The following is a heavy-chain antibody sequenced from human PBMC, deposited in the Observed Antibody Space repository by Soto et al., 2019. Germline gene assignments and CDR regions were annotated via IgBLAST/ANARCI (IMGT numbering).Heavy chain of an antibody. CDR2: SIPIRGTA. CDR3: AKSLVFGDHAYMDF. J-gene: IGHJ6*03. CDR1: GGTFTSYI. V-gene: IGHV1-69*08. Sequence: QVQLVQSGAEVKKPGSSVKVSCEASGGTFTSYIFTWVRQAPGQGLEWMGRSIPIRGTADYSLKFQDRVTMTADKSTNTAYMELRSLRPDDTALYYCAKSLVFGDHAYMDFWGNGTTVTVSS. D-gene: IGHD3-16*01.